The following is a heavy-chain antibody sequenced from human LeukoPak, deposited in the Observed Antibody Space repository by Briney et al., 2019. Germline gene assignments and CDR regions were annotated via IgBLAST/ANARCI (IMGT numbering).Heavy chain of an antibody. Sequence: ASVKVSCKASGYTFTGYYMHWVRQAPGQGLEWMGWINPNSGGTNYAQKSQGRVTMTEDTSTDTAYMELSSLRSEDTAVYYCATVSYSGSYFPFDYWGQGTLVTVSS. CDR1: GYTFTGYY. D-gene: IGHD1-26*01. V-gene: IGHV1-2*02. CDR3: ATVSYSGSYFPFDY. J-gene: IGHJ4*02. CDR2: INPNSGGT.